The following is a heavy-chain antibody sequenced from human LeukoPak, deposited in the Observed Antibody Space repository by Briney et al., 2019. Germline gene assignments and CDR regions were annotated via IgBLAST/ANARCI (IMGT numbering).Heavy chain of an antibody. CDR2: INPNSGGT. D-gene: IGHD2-2*01. CDR3: ARFLKIVVVPAAAGY. Sequence: GASVKVSCKASGYTFTGYYMHWVRQAPGQGLEWMGWINPNSGGTNYAQKFQGSVTMTRDTSISTAYMELSRLRSDDTAVYYCARFLKIVVVPAAAGYWGQGTLVTVSS. J-gene: IGHJ4*02. V-gene: IGHV1-2*02. CDR1: GYTFTGYY.